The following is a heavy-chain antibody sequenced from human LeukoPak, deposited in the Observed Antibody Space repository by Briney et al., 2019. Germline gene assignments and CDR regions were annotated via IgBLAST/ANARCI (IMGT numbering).Heavy chain of an antibody. CDR2: ISATGSTT. Sequence: GGSLRLSCAASGFTFSTYAMTWVRQAPGKGLESVSLISATGSTTYYADSVKGRFTISRDNSKNTLYLQMNSLRAEDTAVYYCAKDRRFSGSYGLDAFDIWGQGTMVTVSS. V-gene: IGHV3-23*01. D-gene: IGHD1-26*01. CDR1: GFTFSTYA. J-gene: IGHJ3*02. CDR3: AKDRRFSGSYGLDAFDI.